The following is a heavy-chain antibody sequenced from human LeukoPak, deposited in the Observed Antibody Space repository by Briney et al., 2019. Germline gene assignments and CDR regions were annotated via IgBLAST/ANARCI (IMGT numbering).Heavy chain of an antibody. CDR1: GYSISSGYY. J-gene: IGHJ4*02. V-gene: IGHV4-38-2*02. CDR2: IYHSGST. CDR3: ARRGPCGYDY. D-gene: IGHD2-21*01. Sequence: SETLSLTCTVSGYSISSGYYWGWIRQPPGKGLEWIGSIYHSGSTYYNPSLKSRVTISVDTSKNQFSLKLSSVTAADTAVYYCARRGPCGYDYWGQGTLVTVSS.